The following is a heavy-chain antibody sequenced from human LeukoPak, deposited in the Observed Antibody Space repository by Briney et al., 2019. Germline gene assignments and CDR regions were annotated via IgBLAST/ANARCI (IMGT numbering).Heavy chain of an antibody. CDR3: GKVSGSGLINWFDP. CDR2: IYTSGST. J-gene: IGHJ5*02. Sequence: PSETLSLTCTVSGGSISSYYWSWIRQPAGKGLEWLGRIYTSGSTNYNPSLKSRVTMSVDTSKNQFSLKLSSVTAADTAVYYCGKVSGSGLINWFDPWGQGTLVTVSS. V-gene: IGHV4-4*07. CDR1: GGSISSYY. D-gene: IGHD2-15*01.